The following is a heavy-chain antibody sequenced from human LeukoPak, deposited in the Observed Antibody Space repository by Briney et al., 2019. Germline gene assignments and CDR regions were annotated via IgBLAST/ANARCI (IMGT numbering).Heavy chain of an antibody. CDR3: ARAQGYCSSTSCYAEYFQH. V-gene: IGHV3-48*03. CDR2: ISSSGSTI. D-gene: IGHD2-2*01. CDR1: GFTFSSYE. J-gene: IGHJ1*01. Sequence: GGSLKLSCAASGFTFSSYEMNWVRQAPGKGLEWVSYISSSGSTIYYADSVKGRFTISRDNAKNSVYLKMNSLRAEDTAVYYVARAQGYCSSTSCYAEYFQHWGQGTLVTVSS.